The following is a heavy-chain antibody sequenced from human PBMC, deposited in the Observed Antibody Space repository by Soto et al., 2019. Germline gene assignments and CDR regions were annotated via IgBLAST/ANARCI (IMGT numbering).Heavy chain of an antibody. Sequence: PGGSLRLSCAASGFTFSSYAMSWVRQAPGKGLEWVSAISGSGGSTYYADSVKGRFTISRDNSKNTLYLQMNSLRAEDTAVYYCAKETSSSERRKGWLQSRGDAFDIWGQGTMVTVSS. V-gene: IGHV3-23*01. CDR2: ISGSGGST. J-gene: IGHJ3*02. D-gene: IGHD5-12*01. CDR3: AKETSSSERRKGWLQSRGDAFDI. CDR1: GFTFSSYA.